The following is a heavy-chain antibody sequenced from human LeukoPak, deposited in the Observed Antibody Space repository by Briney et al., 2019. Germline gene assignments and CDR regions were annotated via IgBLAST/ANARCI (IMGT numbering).Heavy chain of an antibody. V-gene: IGHV3-48*01. CDR2: ISSSSTI. D-gene: IGHD1-1*01. CDR3: ARLGTTPYYFDY. Sequence: GGSLRLSCAASGFTFSSYSMNWVRQAPGKGLEWVSYISSSSTIYYSDSVKGRFTISRDNAKNSLYLQMNSLRAEDTAVYYCARLGTTPYYFDYWGQGTLVTVSS. CDR1: GFTFSSYS. J-gene: IGHJ4*02.